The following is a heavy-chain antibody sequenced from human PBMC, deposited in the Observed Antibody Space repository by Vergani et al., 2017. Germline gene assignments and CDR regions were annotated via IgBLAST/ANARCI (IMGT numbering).Heavy chain of an antibody. D-gene: IGHD3-10*01. V-gene: IGHV4-38-2*02. CDR1: NYSIGRDYF. CDR3: ARHGGSGNYCHLFDS. Sequence: QVHLQESGPGLVKPSETLSLTCSVSNYSIGRDYFWGWIRRYPGKGLEYIASIYHVGMTYYNPSLQSRATISIDTSENVISVRLTSLTAADTALYHYARHGGSGNYCHLFDSWGQGTLVIVSS. J-gene: IGHJ4*02. CDR2: IYHVGMT.